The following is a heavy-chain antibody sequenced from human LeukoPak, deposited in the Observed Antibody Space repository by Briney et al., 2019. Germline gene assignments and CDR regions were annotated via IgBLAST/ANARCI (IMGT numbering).Heavy chain of an antibody. J-gene: IGHJ3*02. CDR1: GFTFSSYA. Sequence: GRSLRLSCAASGFTFSSYAMHWVRQAPGKGLEWVAVISYDGSNKYYADSVKGRFTISRDNSKNMLYLQMNSLRAEDTAVYYCARGRWEATNAFDIWGQGTMVTVSS. CDR2: ISYDGSNK. D-gene: IGHD1-26*01. V-gene: IGHV3-30-3*01. CDR3: ARGRWEATNAFDI.